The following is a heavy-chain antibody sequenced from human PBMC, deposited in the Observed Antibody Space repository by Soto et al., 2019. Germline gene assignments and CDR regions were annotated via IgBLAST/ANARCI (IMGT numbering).Heavy chain of an antibody. J-gene: IGHJ6*02. CDR1: GFTFSSYG. V-gene: IGHV3-33*01. D-gene: IGHD6-19*01. Sequence: GGSLRLSCAASGFTFSSYGVHGVRQAPGKGLAWVAVIWYDGSNEYYADSVKGRFTISRDNSKTTLYLQMNSLRAEDTVVYYWARVKMGSGRIISYSYYGMDGWGQGTTVTVAS. CDR2: IWYDGSNE. CDR3: ARVKMGSGRIISYSYYGMDG.